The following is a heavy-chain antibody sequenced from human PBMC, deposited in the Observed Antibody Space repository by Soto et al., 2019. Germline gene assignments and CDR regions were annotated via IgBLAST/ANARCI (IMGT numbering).Heavy chain of an antibody. J-gene: IGHJ6*02. V-gene: IGHV4-31*03. Sequence: PSETLSLTCSVSGDSVDQRNYYWTWIRQRPGKGLEWLGNIYYNGITFYNSSLKSRLTISIDTSKNQFSLKVTSVTAAHTATYFCARDKGYHDVWSASHFYYRLAVWGQGTTVTVSS. CDR1: GDSVDQRNYY. CDR2: IYYNGIT. CDR3: ARDKGYHDVWSASHFYYRLAV. D-gene: IGHD3-3*01.